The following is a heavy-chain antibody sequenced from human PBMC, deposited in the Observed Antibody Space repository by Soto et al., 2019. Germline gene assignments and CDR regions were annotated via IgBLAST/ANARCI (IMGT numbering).Heavy chain of an antibody. CDR2: IIPIFGTA. V-gene: IGHV1-69*13. Sequence: EASVKVSCKASGGTFSSYAISWVRQAPGQGLGWMGGIIPIFGTANYAQKFQGRVTITADESTSTAYMELSSLKSEDTAVYYCARDLYDSSGYYGLFDYWGQGTLVTVSS. D-gene: IGHD3-22*01. CDR3: ARDLYDSSGYYGLFDY. CDR1: GGTFSSYA. J-gene: IGHJ4*02.